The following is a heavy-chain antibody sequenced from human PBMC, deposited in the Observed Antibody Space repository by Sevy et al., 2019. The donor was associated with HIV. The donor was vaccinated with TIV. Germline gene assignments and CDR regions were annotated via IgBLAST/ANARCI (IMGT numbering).Heavy chain of an antibody. CDR2: IYSSGST. CDR1: GGSISSYY. CDR3: ARVALARYFFDS. J-gene: IGHJ4*02. V-gene: IGHV4-59*13. Sequence: SETLSLTCTVSGGSISSYYWSWIRQPPGKGLEWVGYIYSSGSTNYNPSLKSRVTISVDMSKNQFSLKLSSVTAADTAVYYCARVALARYFFDSWGQGNLVTVSS. D-gene: IGHD5-12*01.